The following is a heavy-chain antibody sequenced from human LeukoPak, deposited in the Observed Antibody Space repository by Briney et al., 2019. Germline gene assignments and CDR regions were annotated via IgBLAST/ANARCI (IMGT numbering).Heavy chain of an antibody. D-gene: IGHD3-3*01. J-gene: IGHJ6*02. CDR1: GGSISRYY. V-gene: IGHV4-59*01. CDR3: ARAPYDFWSGYRGQNYGMDV. Sequence: SETLSLTCTVSGGSISRYYWIWIRQPPGKGLEWIGYIYYSGSTNYNPSLKSRVTISVDTTKNQFSLKLSSVTAADTAVYYCARAPYDFWSGYRGQNYGMDVWGQGTTVTVSS. CDR2: IYYSGST.